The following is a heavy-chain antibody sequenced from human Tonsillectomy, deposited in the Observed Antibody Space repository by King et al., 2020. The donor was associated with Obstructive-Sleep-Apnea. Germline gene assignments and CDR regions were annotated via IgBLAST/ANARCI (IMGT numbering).Heavy chain of an antibody. V-gene: IGHV3-64D*06. Sequence: EVQLVESGGGLVQPGGSLRLSCSASGFSFSTYAMHWVRQAPGKGLEYVSAISYNGGSTYYADSVKGRFMVSRDNSKNTLYLQMSSLRAEDTAVYYCVKMALNTAADYWGQGTLVTVSS. CDR3: VKMALNTAADY. CDR2: ISYNGGST. J-gene: IGHJ4*02. D-gene: IGHD2-15*01. CDR1: GFSFSTYA.